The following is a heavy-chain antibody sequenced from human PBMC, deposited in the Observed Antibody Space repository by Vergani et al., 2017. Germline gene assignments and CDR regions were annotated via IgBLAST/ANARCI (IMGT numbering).Heavy chain of an antibody. J-gene: IGHJ1*01. CDR2: ISSSSSTI. CDR1: GFTFSSYS. D-gene: IGHD5-12*01. Sequence: EVQLVESGGGLVKPGGSLRLSCAASGFTFSSYSMNWVRQAPGKGLEWVSYISSSSSTIYYADSVKGRFTISRDNAKNSLYLQMNSLRAEDTAVYYCARDPSGYDLIVFQHWGQGTLVTVSS. CDR3: ARDPSGYDLIVFQH. V-gene: IGHV3-48*01.